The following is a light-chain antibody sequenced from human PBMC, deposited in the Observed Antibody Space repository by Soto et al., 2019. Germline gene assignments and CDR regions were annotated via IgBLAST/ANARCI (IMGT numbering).Light chain of an antibody. J-gene: IGKJ4*01. CDR3: QQSYSTPLT. CDR1: QSISTY. V-gene: IGKV1-39*01. CDR2: GAS. Sequence: QMTQSPSSLSASVGDRVTITCRASQSISTYLNWYQQKPGKAPKLLIFGASSVQSGVPSRFSGSGSGTDFTLTISSLQPEDFATYYCQQSYSTPLTFGGGTKVDIK.